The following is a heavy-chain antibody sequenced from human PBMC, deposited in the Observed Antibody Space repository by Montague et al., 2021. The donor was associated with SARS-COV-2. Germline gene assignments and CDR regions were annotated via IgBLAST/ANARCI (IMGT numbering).Heavy chain of an antibody. V-gene: IGHV4-59*01. J-gene: IGHJ6*02. CDR1: GGFISSSY. Sequence: SETLSLTCTVSGGFISSSYWSWIRQPPGKGLEWIGYIYHSGNTNYNPSLKSRVTISIDTSMTQFSLSLSSMTAADTAVYFCARELLPPRTARQSNFFGLDDWGQGTTVTVSS. CDR3: ARELLPPRTARQSNFFGLDD. CDR2: IYHSGNT. D-gene: IGHD2-21*02.